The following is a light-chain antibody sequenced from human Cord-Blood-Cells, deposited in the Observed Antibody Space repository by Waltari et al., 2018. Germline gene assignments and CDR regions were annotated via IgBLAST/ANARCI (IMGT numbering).Light chain of an antibody. CDR2: GAS. CDR1: QSVSSSY. CDR3: QQYGSSPT. J-gene: IGKJ4*01. V-gene: IGKV3-20*01. Sequence: EIVLTQSPGTLSLSAGERATLSCRASQSVSSSYLAWYQQKPGKAPRLLIYGASSRATGIPDRFSGSGSGTDFTLTISRLEPEDFAVYYCQQYGSSPTFGGGTKVEIK.